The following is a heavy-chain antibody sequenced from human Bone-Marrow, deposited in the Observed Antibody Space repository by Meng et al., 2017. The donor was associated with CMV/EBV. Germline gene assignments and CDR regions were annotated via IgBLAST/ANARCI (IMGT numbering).Heavy chain of an antibody. D-gene: IGHD2-21*02. CDR2: IYYSGST. V-gene: IGHV4-39*07. Sequence: SSYYWGWLRQPPGKGLEWIGSIYYSGSTYYNPSLKSRVTISVDTSKNQFSLKLSSVTAADTAVYYCARARAYCGGDCYRVTLYWYFDLWGRGTLVTVSS. J-gene: IGHJ2*01. CDR1: SSYY. CDR3: ARARAYCGGDCYRVTLYWYFDL.